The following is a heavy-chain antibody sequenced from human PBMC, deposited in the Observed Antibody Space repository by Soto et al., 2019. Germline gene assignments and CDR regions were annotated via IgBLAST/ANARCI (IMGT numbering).Heavy chain of an antibody. CDR1: GFTFSSDA. J-gene: IGHJ4*02. V-gene: IGHV3-64D*06. CDR3: VKGEYYYVSSGYNPFVY. Sequence: GGSPRLSCSASGFTFSSDAMHWLRQAPGKELEYVSSISTNGGSTHYADSVKGRFTISRDNSKNTQYLQMSSLRADDTAVYYCVKGEYYYVSSGYNPFVYWGQGTLVTLSS. CDR2: ISTNGGST. D-gene: IGHD3-22*01.